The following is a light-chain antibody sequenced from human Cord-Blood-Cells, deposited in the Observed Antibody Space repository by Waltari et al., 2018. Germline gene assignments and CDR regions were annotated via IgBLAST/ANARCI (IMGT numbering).Light chain of an antibody. CDR2: KDR. CDR1: ALPKQY. Sequence: SYELTQPPSVSVSPGQTARITCSGDALPKQYAYWYQQKPGQAPGLVRYKDRERPSGIPERFSGSSSGTTVTLTISGVQAEDEADYYCQSADSSGTYVVFGGGTKLTVL. V-gene: IGLV3-25*03. CDR3: QSADSSGTYVV. J-gene: IGLJ2*01.